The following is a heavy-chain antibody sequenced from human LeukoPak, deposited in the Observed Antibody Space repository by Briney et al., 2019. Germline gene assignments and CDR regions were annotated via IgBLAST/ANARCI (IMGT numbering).Heavy chain of an antibody. V-gene: IGHV4-59*08. J-gene: IGHJ4*02. CDR1: GGSISSYY. CDR3: ARVRGQQLGYFDY. D-gene: IGHD6-13*01. CDR2: IYYSGST. Sequence: SETLSLTCTVSGGSISSYYWSWVRQPPGKGLEWIGYIYYSGSTNYNPSLKSRVTISVDTSKNQFSLKLSSVTAADTAVYYCARVRGQQLGYFDYWGQGTLVTVSS.